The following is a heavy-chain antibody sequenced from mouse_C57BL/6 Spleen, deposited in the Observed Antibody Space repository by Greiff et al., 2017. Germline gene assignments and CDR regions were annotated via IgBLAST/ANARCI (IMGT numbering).Heavy chain of an antibody. CDR3: TRPIYGNYEGCAY. Sequence: EVQVVESGGGLVQPGGSMKLSCAASGFTFSDAWMDWVRQSPEQGLEWVAEIRNKANNPATYYAESVKGRFTISRDDSKSSVYLQMNSLRAEDTGIYYCTRPIYGNYEGCAYWGQGTLVTVSA. CDR1: GFTFSDAW. J-gene: IGHJ3*01. D-gene: IGHD2-1*01. V-gene: IGHV6-6*01. CDR2: IRNKANNPAT.